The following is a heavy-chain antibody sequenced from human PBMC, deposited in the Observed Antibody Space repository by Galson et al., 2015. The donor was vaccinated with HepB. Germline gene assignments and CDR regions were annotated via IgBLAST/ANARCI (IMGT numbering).Heavy chain of an antibody. V-gene: IGHV3-53*01. CDR3: ARVGGPYYDSSGYWGYYFDY. J-gene: IGHJ4*02. D-gene: IGHD3-22*01. Sequence: SLRLSCAASGFTVSSNYMSWVRQAPGKGLEWVSVIYSGGSTYYADSVKGRFTISRDNSKNTLYLQMNSLRAEDTAVYYCARVGGPYYDSSGYWGYYFDYWGQGTLVTVSS. CDR2: IYSGGST. CDR1: GFTVSSNY.